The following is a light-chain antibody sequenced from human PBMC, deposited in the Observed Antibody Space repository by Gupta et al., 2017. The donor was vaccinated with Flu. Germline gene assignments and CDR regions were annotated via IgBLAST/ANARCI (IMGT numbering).Light chain of an antibody. CDR2: DAS. J-gene: IGKJ3*01. V-gene: IGKV3-11*01. CDR3: QQRSDWPRFT. CDR1: QNINNF. Sequence: VLTQSPATVSVSPGQRATLSCRASQNINNFLTWYQRKPGQAPRLLIYDASNRATGVPARFSGSGSGTDFTLTINNLEPDDFAVYYCQQRSDWPRFTFGPGTKVDF.